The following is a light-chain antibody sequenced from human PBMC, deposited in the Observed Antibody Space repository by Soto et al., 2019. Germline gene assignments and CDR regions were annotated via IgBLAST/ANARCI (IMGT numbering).Light chain of an antibody. Sequence: DIPMTQSPSSLSASVGDRVTITCRASQSISTYLNWYQQKPGKAPNLLIYGASSLQSGAPSRFSGSGSGTDFTLTISSLQPEDFATYYCQQSYNSPRTFGQGTKLEIK. CDR2: GAS. CDR3: QQSYNSPRT. CDR1: QSISTY. V-gene: IGKV1-39*01. J-gene: IGKJ2*01.